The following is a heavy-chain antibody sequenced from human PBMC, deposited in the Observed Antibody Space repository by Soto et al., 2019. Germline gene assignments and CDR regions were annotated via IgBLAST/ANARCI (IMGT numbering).Heavy chain of an antibody. CDR3: ARVGGYCSRTSCYIPYYYYGMDV. CDR1: GGTFSSYA. CDR2: IIPIFGTA. Sequence: QVQLVQSGAEVKKPGSSVKVSCKASGGTFSSYAISWVRQAPGQGLEWMGGIIPIFGTANYAQKFQGRVTITADESTSTAYMELSSLRSEDTAVYYCARVGGYCSRTSCYIPYYYYGMDVWGQGTTVTVSS. D-gene: IGHD2-2*02. J-gene: IGHJ6*02. V-gene: IGHV1-69*01.